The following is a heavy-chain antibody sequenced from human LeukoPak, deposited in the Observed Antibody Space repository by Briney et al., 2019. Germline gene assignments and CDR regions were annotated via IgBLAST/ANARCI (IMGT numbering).Heavy chain of an antibody. CDR1: GYTFTGYY. V-gene: IGHV1-2*02. CDR3: ATLYSSGWYVFDY. CDR2: INPNSGGT. Sequence: ASVKVSCKASGYTFTGYYMHWVRQAPGQGLEWMGWINPNSGGTNHAQKFQGRVTMTRDTSISTAYMELSRLRSDDTAVYYCATLYSSGWYVFDYWGQGTLVTVSS. J-gene: IGHJ4*02. D-gene: IGHD6-19*01.